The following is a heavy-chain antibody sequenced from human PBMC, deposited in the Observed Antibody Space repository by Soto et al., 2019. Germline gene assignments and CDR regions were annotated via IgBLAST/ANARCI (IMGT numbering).Heavy chain of an antibody. CDR1: GFTFSSYG. Sequence: PGGSLRLSCAASGFTFSSYGMHWVRQAPGKGLEWVAVISYDGSNKYYADSVKGRFTISRDNSKNTLYLQMNSLRAEDTAVYYCAKDPFRAETGTTDPIDYWGQGTLVTVSS. J-gene: IGHJ4*02. D-gene: IGHD1-7*01. CDR2: ISYDGSNK. CDR3: AKDPFRAETGTTDPIDY. V-gene: IGHV3-30*18.